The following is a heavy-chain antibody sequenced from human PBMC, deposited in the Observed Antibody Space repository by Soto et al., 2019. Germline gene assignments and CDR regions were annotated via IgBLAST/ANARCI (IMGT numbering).Heavy chain of an antibody. D-gene: IGHD3-22*01. CDR1: GFSLSNARMG. J-gene: IGHJ4*02. CDR2: IFSNDEK. V-gene: IGHV2-26*01. Sequence: GSGPTLVNPTETLTLTCTVSGFSLSNARMGVSWIRQPPGKALEWLAHIFSNDEKSYSTSLKSRLTISKDTSKSQVVLTMTNMDPVDTATYYCARRTYYYDSSGYYYLYYFDYWGQGTLVTVSS. CDR3: ARRTYYYDSSGYYYLYYFDY.